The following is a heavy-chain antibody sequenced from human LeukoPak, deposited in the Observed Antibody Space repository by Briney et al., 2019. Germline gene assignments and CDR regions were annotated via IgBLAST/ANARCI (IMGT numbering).Heavy chain of an antibody. Sequence: ASVKVSCKASGYTFTSYDINWVREATGQGLEWMGWMNPNSGSTGYAQKFQGRVTITRNTSISTAYMELSGLRSEDTAVYYCARGRSTGFPYYFEYWGQGTLVTVSS. CDR2: MNPNSGST. CDR3: ARGRSTGFPYYFEY. J-gene: IGHJ4*02. V-gene: IGHV1-8*03. CDR1: GYTFTSYD.